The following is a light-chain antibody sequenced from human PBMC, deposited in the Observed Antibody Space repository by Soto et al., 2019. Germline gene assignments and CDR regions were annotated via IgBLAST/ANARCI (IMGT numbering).Light chain of an antibody. CDR3: QQANSFPLT. J-gene: IGKJ2*01. Sequence: DIQMTQSPSSVSASVGDRVTITCRASQGIHSWLAWYQQKPGKAPNRLIYPASTLQSGVPSRFGDSGSGTDFTLTINNLQPEDFATYFCQQANSFPLTFGQGTKLEIK. V-gene: IGKV1-12*01. CDR1: QGIHSW. CDR2: PAS.